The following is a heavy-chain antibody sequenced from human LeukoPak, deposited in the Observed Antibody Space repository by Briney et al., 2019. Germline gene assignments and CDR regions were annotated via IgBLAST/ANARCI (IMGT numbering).Heavy chain of an antibody. CDR2: ISPDGRTT. V-gene: IGHV3-74*01. CDR1: GFTYSSYW. Sequence: GGSLRLSCATSGFTYSSYWMHWVSQDPGKGLLWVSRISPDGRTTNYADSVEGRFTIFRDNAKNMLFLQMNSLRAEDTAVYYCARGDPNFWGLPYWGQGALVTVSS. D-gene: IGHD3-16*01. CDR3: ARGDPNFWGLPY. J-gene: IGHJ4*02.